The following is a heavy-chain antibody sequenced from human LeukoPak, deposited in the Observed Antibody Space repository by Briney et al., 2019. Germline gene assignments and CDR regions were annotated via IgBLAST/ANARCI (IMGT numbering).Heavy chain of an antibody. Sequence: GGSLRLSCAASGFTFSTYWMSWVRQAPGKGLEWVANIKQDGSEKYYLDSVKGRFTISRDNAKNSLYLQMNSLRADDTAVYSCTREAAAGIHFWGQGTRVSVST. CDR3: TREAAAGIHF. CDR2: IKQDGSEK. V-gene: IGHV3-7*01. CDR1: GFTFSTYW. J-gene: IGHJ4*02. D-gene: IGHD6-13*01.